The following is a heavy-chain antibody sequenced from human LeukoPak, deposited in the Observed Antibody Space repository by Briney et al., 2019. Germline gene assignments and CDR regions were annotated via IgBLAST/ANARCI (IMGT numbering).Heavy chain of an antibody. D-gene: IGHD4-17*01. CDR2: ISGYDGNT. Sequence: ASVKVSFKASGYTFTTYGVSWVRQAPGQGLEWMGWISGYDGNTNYAQKLRGRVTMTTDTSTSTAYMDLRSLRSDDTALYYCARTVTTSSYYFDYWGQGTLATVSS. CDR3: ARTVTTSSYYFDY. CDR1: GYTFTTYG. J-gene: IGHJ4*02. V-gene: IGHV1-18*01.